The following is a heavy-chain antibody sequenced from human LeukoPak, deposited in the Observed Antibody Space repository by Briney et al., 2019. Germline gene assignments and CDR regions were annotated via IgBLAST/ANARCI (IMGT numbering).Heavy chain of an antibody. J-gene: IGHJ4*02. Sequence: GGSLRLSCAASGFTFSNYGMNWVRQAPGKGLEWVSYISSSSSPICYADSVKGRSTISRDNAKNSLYLQMNSLRDEDTAVYYCAARPPIIVAGPFDYWGQGTLVTVSS. V-gene: IGHV3-48*02. D-gene: IGHD5-12*01. CDR2: ISSSSSPI. CDR1: GFTFSNYG. CDR3: AARPPIIVAGPFDY.